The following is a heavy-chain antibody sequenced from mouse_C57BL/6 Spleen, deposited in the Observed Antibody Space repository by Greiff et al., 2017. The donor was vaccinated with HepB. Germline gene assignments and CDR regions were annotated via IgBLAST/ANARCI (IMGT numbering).Heavy chain of an antibody. V-gene: IGHV1-52*01. CDR1: GYTFTSYW. J-gene: IGHJ4*01. D-gene: IGHD1-1*02. CDR2: IDPSDSET. Sequence: QVQLQQPGAELVRPGSSVKLSCKASGYTFTSYWMHWVKQRPIQGLEWIGNIDPSDSETHYNQKFKDKATLTVDKSSSTAYMQLSSLTSEDSAVYDCARAGYYGGYYYAMDYWGQGTSVTVSS. CDR3: ARAGYYGGYYYAMDY.